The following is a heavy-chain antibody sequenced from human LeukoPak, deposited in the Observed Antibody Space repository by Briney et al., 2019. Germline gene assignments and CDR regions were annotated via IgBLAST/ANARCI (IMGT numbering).Heavy chain of an antibody. V-gene: IGHV1-46*01. J-gene: IGHJ4*02. D-gene: IGHD1-26*01. Sequence: GASVKVSCKASGYAFIRYHIHWVRQAPGQGLEWMGVLKLYDGSISHAQKFQGRVTMTSDTSTSTVYMELSSLRSEDTAVYFCASASGSYSHDYWGQGTLVTVSS. CDR2: LKLYDGSI. CDR1: GYAFIRYH. CDR3: ASASGSYSHDY.